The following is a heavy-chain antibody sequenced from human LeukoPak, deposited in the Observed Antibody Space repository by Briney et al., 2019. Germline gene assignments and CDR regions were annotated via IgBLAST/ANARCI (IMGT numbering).Heavy chain of an antibody. Sequence: HPSETLSLTCAVYGGSFSGYYWSWIRQPPGKGLEWVGEINHSGSTNYNPSLKSRVTISVDTSKNQFSLKLSSVTAADTAVYYCARGLGSSSLPGYYFDYWGQGTLVTVSS. CDR2: INHSGST. J-gene: IGHJ4*02. V-gene: IGHV4-34*01. D-gene: IGHD6-13*01. CDR1: GGSFSGYY. CDR3: ARGLGSSSLPGYYFDY.